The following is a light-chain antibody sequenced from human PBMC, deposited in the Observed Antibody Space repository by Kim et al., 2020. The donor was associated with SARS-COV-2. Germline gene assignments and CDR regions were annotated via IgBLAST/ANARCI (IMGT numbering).Light chain of an antibody. CDR1: SSDVYDYNY. CDR3: SSYTSSSGLMV. Sequence: QSITISGTGTSSDVYDYNYVSWYQQHPGKAPKLMIDEVTKRPSGVSYRFSGSKSGNTASLTIAGLQAEDEADYYCSSYTSSSGLMVFGGGTQLTVL. J-gene: IGLJ3*02. V-gene: IGLV2-14*01. CDR2: EVT.